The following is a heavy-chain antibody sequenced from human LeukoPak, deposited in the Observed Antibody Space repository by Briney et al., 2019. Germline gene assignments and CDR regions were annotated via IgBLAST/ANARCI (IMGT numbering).Heavy chain of an antibody. J-gene: IGHJ4*02. CDR3: ARDSSPSY. CDR1: GFTFSRYW. Sequence: TGGSLRLSCAASGFTFSRYWMHWLRQAPGKGLVWVSRIYTDGRSTSYADSVKGRFTISRDNTKNTLYLQMNSLRAEDTAVYYCARDSSPSYWGQGTLVTVSS. V-gene: IGHV3-74*01. CDR2: IYTDGRST.